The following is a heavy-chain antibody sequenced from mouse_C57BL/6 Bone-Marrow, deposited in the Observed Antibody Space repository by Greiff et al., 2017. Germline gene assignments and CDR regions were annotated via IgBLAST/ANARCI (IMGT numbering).Heavy chain of an antibody. V-gene: IGHV1-50*01. CDR1: GYTFTSYW. CDR3: ARTTTVVAEAY. Sequence: VQLQQPGAELVKPGASVKLSCKASGYTFTSYWMQWVKQRPGQGLEWIGEIDPSDSYTNYNPKFKGKATLTVDTSSSTAYMQLSSLTSEDSAVYYCARTTTVVAEAYWGQGTLVTVSA. J-gene: IGHJ3*01. CDR2: IDPSDSYT. D-gene: IGHD1-1*01.